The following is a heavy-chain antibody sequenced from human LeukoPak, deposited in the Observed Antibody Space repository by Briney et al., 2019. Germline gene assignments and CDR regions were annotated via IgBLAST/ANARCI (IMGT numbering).Heavy chain of an antibody. Sequence: ASVKVSCKASGYAFTSYDINWMRQATGQGLEWMGWMNPNSGNTGYAQKFQGRVTMTRNTSISTAYMELSSLRSEDTAVYYCAGSAEGYDILTGYSHYYYMDVWGKGTTVTVSS. D-gene: IGHD3-9*01. V-gene: IGHV1-8*01. CDR3: AGSAEGYDILTGYSHYYYMDV. CDR2: MNPNSGNT. CDR1: GYAFTSYD. J-gene: IGHJ6*03.